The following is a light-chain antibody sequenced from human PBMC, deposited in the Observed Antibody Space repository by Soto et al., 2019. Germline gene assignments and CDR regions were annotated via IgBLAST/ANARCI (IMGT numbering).Light chain of an antibody. CDR1: QGISRN. Sequence: EIVMTHSPATLSVSPCEGATLSFRASQGISRNLAWYQQKPGQAPRLLIYDASTRATGTPARFSGSGSGTKFTLSISSLQSEDFAVYSCQQYNNWPITFGQGTRLEIK. CDR2: DAS. J-gene: IGKJ5*01. V-gene: IGKV3D-15*01. CDR3: QQYNNWPIT.